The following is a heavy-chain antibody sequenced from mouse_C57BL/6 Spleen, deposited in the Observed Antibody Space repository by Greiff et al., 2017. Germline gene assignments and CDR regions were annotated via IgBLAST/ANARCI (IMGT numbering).Heavy chain of an antibody. J-gene: IGHJ2*01. Sequence: QVQLQQPGAELVKPGASVKLSCKASGYTFTSYWMHWVKQRPGQGLEWIGMIHPNSGSTNYNEKFKSKATLTVDKSSSTAYMQLSSRTSEDSAVFYCARSTDYYGNSSVDYWGQGTTLTVSS. CDR3: ARSTDYYGNSSVDY. D-gene: IGHD1-1*01. CDR2: IHPNSGST. CDR1: GYTFTSYW. V-gene: IGHV1-64*01.